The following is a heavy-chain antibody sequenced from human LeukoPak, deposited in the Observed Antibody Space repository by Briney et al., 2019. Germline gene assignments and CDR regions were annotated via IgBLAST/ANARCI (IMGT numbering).Heavy chain of an antibody. CDR1: GFPFSSYE. CDR3: AREKIPALVFDP. CDR2: ISGSSGNI. D-gene: IGHD6-13*01. V-gene: IGHV3-48*03. Sequence: GGSLRHSCAASGFPFSSYEMHWLRQAPGKGLEWVAHISGSSGNILYSDAVPGRFSVSRDNANNVLYLQMSSLRVEDTAVYYCAREKIPALVFDPWGQGTLVTVSP. J-gene: IGHJ5*02.